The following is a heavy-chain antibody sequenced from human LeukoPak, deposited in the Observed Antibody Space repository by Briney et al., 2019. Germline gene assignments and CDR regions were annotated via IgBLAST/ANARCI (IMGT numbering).Heavy chain of an antibody. Sequence: HPGGSLRLSCAASGFTFKLYAMNWVRQAPGKGPEWVSAITGYGDTTYTADSVKGRFTISRDNSKNTVSLQMNSLRVEDTAVYYCVRDRGPYVDIANNWFDPWGQGTLVAVSP. CDR3: VRDRGPYVDIANNWFDP. D-gene: IGHD3-9*01. CDR1: GFTFKLYA. CDR2: ITGYGDTT. J-gene: IGHJ5*02. V-gene: IGHV3-23*01.